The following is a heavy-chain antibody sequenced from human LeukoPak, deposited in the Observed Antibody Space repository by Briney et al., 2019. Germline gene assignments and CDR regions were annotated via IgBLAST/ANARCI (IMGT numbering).Heavy chain of an antibody. CDR2: INPNSGGT. CDR1: GYTFTGYY. V-gene: IGHV1-2*02. Sequence: ASVKVSCKASGYTFTGYYMHWVRQAPGQGLEWMGWINPNSGGTNYAQKFQGRVTMTRDTSISTAYMELSRLRSDDTAVYYCARMGWRYCSSTSCYFFLGEARYYGMDVWGQGTTVTVSS. CDR3: ARMGWRYCSSTSCYFFLGEARYYGMDV. J-gene: IGHJ6*02. D-gene: IGHD2-2*01.